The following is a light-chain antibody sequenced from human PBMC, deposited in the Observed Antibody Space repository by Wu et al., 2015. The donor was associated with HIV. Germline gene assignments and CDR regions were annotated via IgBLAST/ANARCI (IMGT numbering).Light chain of an antibody. V-gene: IGKV3-20*01. CDR3: QQYGTSPPRVT. CDR2: GAS. J-gene: IGKJ3*01. Sequence: EIVLTQSPGTLSLSPGERATLSCRASQSVSSSYLAWYQQKPGQAPRLLIYGASSRATGIPDSFSGSGSGTDFTLTISRLEPEDFAVHYCQQYGTSPPRVTFGPGTKVDIK. CDR1: QSVSSSY.